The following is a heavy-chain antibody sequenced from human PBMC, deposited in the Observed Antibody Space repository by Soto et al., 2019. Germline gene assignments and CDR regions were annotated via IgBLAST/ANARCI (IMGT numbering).Heavy chain of an antibody. V-gene: IGHV4-34*01. CDR3: ARGRTASSGYHADFDY. J-gene: IGHJ4*02. CDR1: GGSFSGYY. Sequence: KPSETLSLTCAVYGGSFSGYYWSWIRQPPGKGLEWIGEINHSGSTNYNPSLKSRVTISVDTSKNQFSLKLSSVTAADTAVYYCARGRTASSGYHADFDYWGQGTLVTVSS. CDR2: INHSGST. D-gene: IGHD3-22*01.